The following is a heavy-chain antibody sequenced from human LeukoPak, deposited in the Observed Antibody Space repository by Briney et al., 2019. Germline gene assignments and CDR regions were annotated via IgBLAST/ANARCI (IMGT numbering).Heavy chain of an antibody. D-gene: IGHD3-10*01. CDR2: IKQDGSEK. V-gene: IGHV3-7*01. CDR3: ASGASARTLDY. Sequence: GGSLRLSCAASGFTFSSYWMSWVRQAPGKGLEWVANIKQDGSEKYYVDSVKGRFTISRDNAKNTLYLHMNSLRAEDTAVYYCASGASARTLDYWGQGTLVTVSS. CDR1: GFTFSSYW. J-gene: IGHJ4*02.